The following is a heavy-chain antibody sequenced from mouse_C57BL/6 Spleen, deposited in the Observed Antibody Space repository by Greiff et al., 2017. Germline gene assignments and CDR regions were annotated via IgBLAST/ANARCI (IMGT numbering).Heavy chain of an antibody. D-gene: IGHD6-1*01. J-gene: IGHJ2*01. CDR2: INPSSGYS. V-gene: IGHV1-4*01. CDR3: ARKGAGYFDY. CDR1: GYTFTSYT. Sequence: VQLQQSGAELARPGASVKMSCKASGYTFTSYTMHWVKQRPGQGLAWIGYINPSSGYSKYNQKFKDKATLTADKSSSTAYMQLSSLTSEEAAVYYCARKGAGYFDYWGQGTTLTVSS.